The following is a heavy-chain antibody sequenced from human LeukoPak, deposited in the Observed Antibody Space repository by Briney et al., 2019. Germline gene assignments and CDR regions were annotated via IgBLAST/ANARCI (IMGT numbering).Heavy chain of an antibody. CDR3: AKRGVVIRVVLVGFHKEAYYFDS. Sequence: GGSLRLSCAVSGITLSNYGMSWVRQAPGKGLEWVAGISGSGGGTVYADSVKGRFTISRDNPKNTLYLQMNSLKAEDTAVYFCAKRGVVIRVVLVGFHKEAYYFDSWGQGALVTVSS. CDR2: ISGSGGGT. CDR1: GITLSNYG. J-gene: IGHJ4*02. V-gene: IGHV3-23*01. D-gene: IGHD3-10*01.